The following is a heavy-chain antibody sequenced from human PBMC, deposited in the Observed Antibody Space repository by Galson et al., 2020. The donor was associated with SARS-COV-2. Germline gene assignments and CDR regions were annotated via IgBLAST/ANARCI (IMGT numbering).Heavy chain of an antibody. CDR1: GFSLSTSGVG. CDR2: IYWDDDK. CDR3: AHMGLKYSSSWYYFDY. D-gene: IGHD6-13*01. V-gene: IGHV2-5*02. J-gene: IGHJ4*02. Sequence: ESGPTLVKPTQTLTLTCTFSGFSLSTSGVGVGWIRQPPGKALEWLALIYWDDDKRYSPSLKSRLTITKDTSKNQVVLTMTNMDPVDTATYYCAHMGLKYSSSWYYFDYWGQGTLVTVSS.